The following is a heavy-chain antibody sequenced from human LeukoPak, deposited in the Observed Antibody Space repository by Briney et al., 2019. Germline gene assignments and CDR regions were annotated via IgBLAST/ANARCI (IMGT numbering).Heavy chain of an antibody. CDR1: GGSISSYY. J-gene: IGHJ4*02. CDR2: ISYRGST. CDR3: ARYCSGAKCLDY. V-gene: IGHV4-59*08. D-gene: IGHD2-15*01. Sequence: SETLSLTCTVSGGSISSYYWSWIRQPPGKGLEWIGYISYRGSTNSNPSLKSRVTISVDASKDQFSLKLSSVTAADTAVYFCARYCSGAKCLDYWGQGTLVTVSS.